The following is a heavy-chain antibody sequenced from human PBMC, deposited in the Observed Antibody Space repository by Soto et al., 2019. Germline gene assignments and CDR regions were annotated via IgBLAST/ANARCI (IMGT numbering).Heavy chain of an antibody. Sequence: GGSLRLSCAASGFTFSSYAMRWVRQAPGKGLEWVSAISGSGGSTYYADSVKGRFTISRGNSKNTLYLQMNSLRAEDTAVYYCAKDPRPHYYDSSGYLVDYWGQGTLVTVSS. D-gene: IGHD3-22*01. CDR3: AKDPRPHYYDSSGYLVDY. CDR1: GFTFSSYA. J-gene: IGHJ4*02. V-gene: IGHV3-23*01. CDR2: ISGSGGST.